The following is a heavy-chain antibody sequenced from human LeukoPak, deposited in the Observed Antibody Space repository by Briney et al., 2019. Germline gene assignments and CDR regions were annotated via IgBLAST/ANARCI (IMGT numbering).Heavy chain of an antibody. CDR2: FDPEDGET. V-gene: IGHV1-24*01. CDR3: AREGHYYDSSGYLY. J-gene: IGHJ4*02. D-gene: IGHD3-22*01. Sequence: GASVKVSCKVSGYTLTELSMHWVRQAPGKGLEWMGGFDPEDGETIYAQKFQGRVTMTEDTSTDTAYMELSSLRSDDTAVYYCAREGHYYDSSGYLYWGQGTLVTVSS. CDR1: GYTLTELS.